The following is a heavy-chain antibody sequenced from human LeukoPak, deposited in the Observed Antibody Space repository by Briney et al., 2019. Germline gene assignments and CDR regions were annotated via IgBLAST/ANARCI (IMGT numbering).Heavy chain of an antibody. CDR1: GGTFSSYA. CDR3: ATDTAMVTTGVDY. V-gene: IGHV1-69*05. Sequence: SVMVSCKASGGTFSSYAISWVRQAPGQGLEWMGRIIPIFGTANYAQKFQGRVTITTDESTSTAYMELSSLRSEDTAVYYCATDTAMVTTGVDYWGQGTLVTVSS. D-gene: IGHD5-18*01. J-gene: IGHJ4*02. CDR2: IIPIFGTA.